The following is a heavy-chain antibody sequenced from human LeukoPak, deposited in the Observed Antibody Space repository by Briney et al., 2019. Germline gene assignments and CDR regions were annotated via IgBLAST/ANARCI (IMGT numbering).Heavy chain of an antibody. CDR2: IKQDGSEK. J-gene: IGHJ6*02. CDR1: GFPFSSYG. CDR3: AKDQVAAAALLYYYYGMDV. V-gene: IGHV3-30*02. Sequence: GGSLRLSCAASGFPFSSYGMHWVRQAPGKGLEWVANIKQDGSEKYYVDSVKGRFTISRDNSKNTMYLQMNSLRAEDTAVYYCAKDQVAAAALLYYYYGMDVWGQGTTVTVSS. D-gene: IGHD6-13*01.